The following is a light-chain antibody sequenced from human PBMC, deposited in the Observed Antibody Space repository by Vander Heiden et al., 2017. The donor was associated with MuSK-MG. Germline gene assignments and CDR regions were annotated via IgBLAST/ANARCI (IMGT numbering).Light chain of an antibody. V-gene: IGLV3-1*01. CDR1: KLGDKY. J-gene: IGLJ2*01. CDR2: QDS. CDR3: QACEV. Sequence: SYELTQPPSVSVSPGQTASITCPGDKLGDKYACWYQQKPGQSPVLVIYQDSKRPSWIPERFSGSTSANTATLTIGGAESMYEDDYYSQACEVFGGGTKLTVL.